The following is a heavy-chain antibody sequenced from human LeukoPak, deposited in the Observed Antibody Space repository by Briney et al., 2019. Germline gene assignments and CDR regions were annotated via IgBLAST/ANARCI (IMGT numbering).Heavy chain of an antibody. Sequence: SETLSLTCAVDGGSFSGYYWSWIRQPPGKGLEWIGEINHSGSTNYNPSLKSRVTISVDTSKNQFSLKLSSVTAADTAVYYCARVRGATNIAARPTDYWGQGTLVTVSS. D-gene: IGHD6-6*01. V-gene: IGHV4-34*01. CDR2: INHSGST. CDR3: ARVRGATNIAARPTDY. J-gene: IGHJ4*02. CDR1: GGSFSGYY.